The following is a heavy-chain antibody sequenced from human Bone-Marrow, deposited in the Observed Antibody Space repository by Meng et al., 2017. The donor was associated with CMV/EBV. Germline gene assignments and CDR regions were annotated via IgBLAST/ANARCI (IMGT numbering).Heavy chain of an antibody. Sequence: GGSLRLSCTASGFTFGDYAMSWVRQAPGKGLEWVGFIRSKAYGGTTEYAASVKGRFTISRDDSKSIAYLQMNSLKTEDTAVYYCTRGWEDSSGYYCFDYWGQGTLVNVYS. CDR2: IRSKAYGGTT. CDR3: TRGWEDSSGYYCFDY. J-gene: IGHJ4*02. V-gene: IGHV3-49*04. D-gene: IGHD3-22*01. CDR1: GFTFGDYA.